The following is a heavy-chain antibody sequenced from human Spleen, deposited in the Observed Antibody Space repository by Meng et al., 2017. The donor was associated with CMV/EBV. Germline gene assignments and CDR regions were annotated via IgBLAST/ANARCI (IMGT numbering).Heavy chain of an antibody. CDR2: IDWDGDE. J-gene: IGHJ4*01. CDR1: GFSLSANRMR. V-gene: IGHV2-70D*14. CDR3: ARAGGHSNYFDF. Sequence: SGPTLVKPTPTLTLTCTFSGFSLSANRMRVSWIRQPPGKALEWLARIDWDGDEFYSTSLRTRLTISKDSSKNQVVLTMTNMDPADTGIYYCARAGGHSNYFDFWGHGTLVTVSS. D-gene: IGHD5-12*01.